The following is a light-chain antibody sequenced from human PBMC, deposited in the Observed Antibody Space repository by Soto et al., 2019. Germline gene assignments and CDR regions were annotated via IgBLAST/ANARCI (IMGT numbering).Light chain of an antibody. V-gene: IGKV1-5*03. J-gene: IGKJ1*01. CDR3: QQYDSYSRT. CDR2: KAS. CDR1: QSVSGW. Sequence: DIQMTQSPSTLSASVGDRVTITCRASQSVSGWLAWYQQKPGKAPKLLIYKASSLQIGVPSRFSGSGSGTEFTLTISSLQPDDFATYYCQQYDSYSRTFGQGTKVESK.